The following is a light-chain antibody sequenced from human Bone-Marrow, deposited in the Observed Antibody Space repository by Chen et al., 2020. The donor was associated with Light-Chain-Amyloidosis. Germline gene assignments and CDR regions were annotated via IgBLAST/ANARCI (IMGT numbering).Light chain of an antibody. Sequence: SYVLTQPSSVSVAPGQTATIACGGNNIGSTSVHWYQQTPGQAPRLVVYDDSDRPSGIAERLAGSNSGNTDTLTISRVEDVDEAEYYCQVWDRSSDRAVFGGGTKLTVL. CDR3: QVWDRSSDRAV. V-gene: IGLV3-21*02. CDR2: DDS. J-gene: IGLJ3*02. CDR1: NIGSTS.